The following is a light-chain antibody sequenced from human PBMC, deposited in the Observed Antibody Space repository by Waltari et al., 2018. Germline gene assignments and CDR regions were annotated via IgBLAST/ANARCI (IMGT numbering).Light chain of an antibody. J-gene: IGLJ2*01. Sequence: QSVLTQPASVSGSPGQSITISCIGTATDIGAYNYVSWYQHFPGKAPKLLIFDVNKRPLGVPDRFSASKSSNTASLTISGLQAEDEADYYCSSYASAYTVVLFGGGTKLTVL. CDR2: DVN. CDR1: ATDIGAYNY. V-gene: IGLV2-14*03. CDR3: SSYASAYTVVL.